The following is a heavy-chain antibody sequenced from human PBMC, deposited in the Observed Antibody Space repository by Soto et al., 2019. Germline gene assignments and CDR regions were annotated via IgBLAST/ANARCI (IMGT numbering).Heavy chain of an antibody. CDR1: GGSISSGGYY. Sequence: KLSETLSLTCTVSGGSISSGGYYWSWIRQHPGKGLEWIGYIYYSGSTYYNPSLKSRVTISVDTSKNQFSLKLSSVTAADTAVYYCARGETPKSVSYWGQGTLVTVSS. J-gene: IGHJ4*02. CDR2: IYYSGST. D-gene: IGHD2-15*01. CDR3: ARGETPKSVSY. V-gene: IGHV4-31*03.